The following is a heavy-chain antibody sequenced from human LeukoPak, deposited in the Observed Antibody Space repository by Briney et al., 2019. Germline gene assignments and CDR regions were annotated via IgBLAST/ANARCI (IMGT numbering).Heavy chain of an antibody. D-gene: IGHD3-10*01. Sequence: SVKVSCKASGGTFSSYAISWVRQAPGQGLEWMGRIIPILGIANYAQKFQGRVTMTEDTSTDTAYMELSSLRSEDTAVYYCATGRYGSGSLSYGMDVWGQGTTVTVSS. J-gene: IGHJ6*02. CDR3: ATGRYGSGSLSYGMDV. V-gene: IGHV1-69*04. CDR1: GGTFSSYA. CDR2: IIPILGIA.